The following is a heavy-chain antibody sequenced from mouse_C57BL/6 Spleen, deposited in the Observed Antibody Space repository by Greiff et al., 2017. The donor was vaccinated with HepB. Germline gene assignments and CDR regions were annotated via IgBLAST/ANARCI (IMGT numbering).Heavy chain of an antibody. J-gene: IGHJ4*01. D-gene: IGHD3-2*02. Sequence: DVMLVESGGGLVKPGGSLKLSCAASGFTFSDYGMHWVRQAPEKGLEWVAYISSGSSTIYYADTVKGRFTISRDNAKNTLFLQMTSLRSEDTAMYYCARGAQAYYYAMDYWGQGTSVTVSS. CDR3: ARGAQAYYYAMDY. V-gene: IGHV5-17*01. CDR2: ISSGSSTI. CDR1: GFTFSDYG.